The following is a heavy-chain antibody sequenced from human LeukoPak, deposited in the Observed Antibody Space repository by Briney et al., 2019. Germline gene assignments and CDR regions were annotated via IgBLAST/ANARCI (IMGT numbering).Heavy chain of an antibody. CDR2: IYYSGST. CDR3: ARVGFEGAFDI. J-gene: IGHJ3*02. CDR1: GGSISSYY. V-gene: IGHV4-59*08. D-gene: IGHD2-15*01. Sequence: PSETLSLTCTVSGGSISSYYWSWIRQPPGKGLEWIGYIYYSGSTYYNPSLRSRVTISVDTSKNQFSLKLSSVTAADTAVYYCARVGFEGAFDIWGQGTMVTVSS.